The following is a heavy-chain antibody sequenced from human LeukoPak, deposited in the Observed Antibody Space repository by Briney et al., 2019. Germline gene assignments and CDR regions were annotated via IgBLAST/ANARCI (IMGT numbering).Heavy chain of an antibody. Sequence: PSETLSLTCTVSGGSISSSSYYWGWIRQPPGKGLEWIGSIYYSGSTYYNPSLKSRVTISVDPSKNQFSLKLSSVTAADTAVYYCARHSGYSYGYAYYCYYMDVWGKGTTVTVSS. CDR2: IYYSGST. CDR1: GGSISSSSYY. V-gene: IGHV4-39*01. D-gene: IGHD5-18*01. CDR3: ARHSGYSYGYAYYCYYMDV. J-gene: IGHJ6*03.